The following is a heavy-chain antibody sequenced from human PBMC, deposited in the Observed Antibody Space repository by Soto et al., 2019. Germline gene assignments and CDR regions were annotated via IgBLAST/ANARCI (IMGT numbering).Heavy chain of an antibody. Sequence: QVQLVQSGAEVKKPGSSVKVSCKASGGTFSSYTISWVRQAPGQGLEWMGRIIPILGIANYAQKFQGRVTITADKSTSTAYMELSSLRSEDTAVYYCARDQSSYDSSGYSGGGWGQGTLVTVSS. CDR2: IIPILGIA. D-gene: IGHD3-22*01. CDR1: GGTFSSYT. CDR3: ARDQSSYDSSGYSGGG. J-gene: IGHJ4*02. V-gene: IGHV1-69*08.